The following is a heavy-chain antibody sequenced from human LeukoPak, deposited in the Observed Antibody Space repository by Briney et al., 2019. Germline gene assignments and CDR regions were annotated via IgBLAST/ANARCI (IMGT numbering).Heavy chain of an antibody. J-gene: IGHJ5*01. CDR3: ARALWNFYDASGYNSDFDS. CDR2: IGTYGGDT. V-gene: IGHV1-18*01. CDR1: TSR. D-gene: IGHD3-22*01. Sequence: ASVKVSCKATSRIRFVRQAPGQGLEWMGWIGTYGGDTYYAQKFQGRITVTTDTSTSTVYMELRNLRSAATAVYYCARALWNFYDASGYNSDFDSWGQGTLVTVSS.